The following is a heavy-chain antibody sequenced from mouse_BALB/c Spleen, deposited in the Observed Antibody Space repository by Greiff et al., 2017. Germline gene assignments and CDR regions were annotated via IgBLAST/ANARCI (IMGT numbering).Heavy chain of an antibody. CDR2: ISSGSSTI. CDR1: GFTFSSFG. D-gene: IGHD2-4*01. Sequence: EVQLVESGGGLVQPGGSRKLSCAASGFTFSSFGMHWVRQAPEKGLEWVAYISSGSSTIYYADTVKGRFTISRDNPKNTLFLQMTSLRSEDTAMYYCARSTMITLDYWGQGTTLTVSS. V-gene: IGHV5-17*02. CDR3: ARSTMITLDY. J-gene: IGHJ2*01.